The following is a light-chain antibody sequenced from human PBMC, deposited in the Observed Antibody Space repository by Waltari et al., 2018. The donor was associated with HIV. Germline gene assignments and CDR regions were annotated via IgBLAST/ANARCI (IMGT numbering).Light chain of an antibody. CDR3: QQYYSIPRT. V-gene: IGKV1-NL1*01. CDR2: DAS. Sequence: DIQMTQSPSSLYASTGDRVTITCRASQGIRGSLAWYQQKQGTAPRLLVFDASRLHDGVPSRFSGGGSGTAYSLTIAGLQPEDFATYYCQQYYSIPRTFGQGTQV. J-gene: IGKJ1*01. CDR1: QGIRGS.